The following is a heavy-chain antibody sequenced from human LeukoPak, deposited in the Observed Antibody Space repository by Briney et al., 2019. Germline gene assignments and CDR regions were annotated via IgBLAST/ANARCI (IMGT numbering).Heavy chain of an antibody. CDR3: ARDLTDDFWSGYHFDY. CDR2: ISSSSNYI. Sequence: GGSLRLSCAASGFTFNNYCMNWVRQAPGKGLEWVSSISSSSNYIYCADSVKGRFTISRDNAKNSLYLQMNSLRAEDTAVYYCARDLTDDFWSGYHFDYWGQGTLVTVSS. J-gene: IGHJ4*02. CDR1: GFTFNNYC. D-gene: IGHD3-3*01. V-gene: IGHV3-21*01.